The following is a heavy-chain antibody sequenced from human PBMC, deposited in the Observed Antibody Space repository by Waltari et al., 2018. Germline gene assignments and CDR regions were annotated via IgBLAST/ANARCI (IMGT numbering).Heavy chain of an antibody. D-gene: IGHD3-22*01. CDR3: AKVLFYYDSSGYFALDY. CDR2: IWYDGSNK. J-gene: IGHJ4*02. V-gene: IGHV3-30*18. Sequence: QVQLVESGGGVVQPGRSLRLSCAASGFTFSSYGMHWVRQAPGKGLEWVAVIWYDGSNKYYADSVKGRFTISRDNSKNTLYLQMNSLRAEDTAMYYCAKVLFYYDSSGYFALDYWGQGTLVTVSS. CDR1: GFTFSSYG.